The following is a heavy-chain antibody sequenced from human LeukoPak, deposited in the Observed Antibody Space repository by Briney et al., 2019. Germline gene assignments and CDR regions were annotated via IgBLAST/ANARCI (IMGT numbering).Heavy chain of an antibody. Sequence: SETLSLTCAVYGGSFSGYYWSWIRQPPGKGLEWIGEINHSGSTNYNPSLTSRVTILVDTSKNQFSLKLSPVTAADTAVYYCARGRIRRYSSSRDDAFDIWGQGTMVTVSS. D-gene: IGHD6-6*01. V-gene: IGHV4-34*01. CDR3: ARGRIRRYSSSRDDAFDI. J-gene: IGHJ3*02. CDR2: INHSGST. CDR1: GGSFSGYY.